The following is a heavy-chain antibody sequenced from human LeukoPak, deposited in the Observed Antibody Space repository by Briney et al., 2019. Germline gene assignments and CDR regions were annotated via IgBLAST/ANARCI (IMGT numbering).Heavy chain of an antibody. V-gene: IGHV3-23*01. D-gene: IGHD1-26*01. CDR2: ISGSGGST. Sequence: PGGCLRLSCAASGFTFSNYVMSWVRQAPGKGLEWVSAISGSGGSTSYADSVKGRFTISRDNSKSTLYLQMNSLRAEDTAVYYCAKATYSGSYDFANWGQGTLVTVSS. CDR3: AKATYSGSYDFAN. J-gene: IGHJ4*02. CDR1: GFTFSNYV.